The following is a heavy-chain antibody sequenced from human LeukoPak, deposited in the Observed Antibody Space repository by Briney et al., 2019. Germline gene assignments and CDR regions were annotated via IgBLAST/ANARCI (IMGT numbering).Heavy chain of an antibody. Sequence: GGSLRLSCAASGLTFSSYEMNWVRQAPGKGLEWVSYISSSGSSIYYADSVKGRFTISRDNAKRSLYLQMHSLRAEDTAVYYCARDSHKFDSSGYYPDAFDIWGQGTMVTVSS. J-gene: IGHJ3*02. V-gene: IGHV3-48*03. CDR2: ISSSGSSI. D-gene: IGHD3-22*01. CDR1: GLTFSSYE. CDR3: ARDSHKFDSSGYYPDAFDI.